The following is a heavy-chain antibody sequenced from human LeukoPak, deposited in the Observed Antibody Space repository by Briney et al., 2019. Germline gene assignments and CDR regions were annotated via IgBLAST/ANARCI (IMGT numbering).Heavy chain of an antibody. V-gene: IGHV1-69*04. D-gene: IGHD3-10*01. Sequence: GASVKVACKASGCTFSSYAISWVRQAPGQGLEWMGRIIPILSIANYAQKFQGRVTITADKSTSTAYMELSGLRSEDTAVYYCARDLGYRGDYWGQGTLVTVSS. CDR1: GCTFSSYA. CDR2: IIPILSIA. J-gene: IGHJ4*02. CDR3: ARDLGYRGDY.